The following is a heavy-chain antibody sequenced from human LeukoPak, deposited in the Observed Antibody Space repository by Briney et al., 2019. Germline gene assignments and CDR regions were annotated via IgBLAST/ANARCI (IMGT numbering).Heavy chain of an antibody. J-gene: IGHJ6*03. Sequence: SETLSLTCTVSGGSISSSSYYWSWIRQPPGKGLEWIGSIYYSGSTYYNPSLKSRVTISVDTSKNQFSLKLSSVTAADTAVYYCARDYSYGSLYYYYYMDVWGKGTTVTVSS. CDR2: IYYSGST. V-gene: IGHV4-39*07. D-gene: IGHD5-18*01. CDR3: ARDYSYGSLYYYYYMDV. CDR1: GGSISSSSYY.